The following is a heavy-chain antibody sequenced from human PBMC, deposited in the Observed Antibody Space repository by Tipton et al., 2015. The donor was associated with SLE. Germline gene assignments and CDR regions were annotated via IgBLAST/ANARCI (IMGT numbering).Heavy chain of an antibody. D-gene: IGHD3-10*01. V-gene: IGHV4-59*08. J-gene: IGHJ1*01. Sequence: TLSLTCTVSGGSISSYYWSWIRQPPGKGLEWIGYIYYSGSTNYNPSLKSRVTISVDTSKNLFSLKLSSVTAADTAVYYCARVRGRGYFQHWGQGTLVTVSS. CDR1: GGSISSYY. CDR2: IYYSGST. CDR3: ARVRGRGYFQH.